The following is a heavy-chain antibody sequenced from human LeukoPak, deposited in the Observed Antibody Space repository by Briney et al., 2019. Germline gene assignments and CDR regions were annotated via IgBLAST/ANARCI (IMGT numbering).Heavy chain of an antibody. Sequence: SGGSLRLSCAASGFTFSSYAMSWVRQAPGKGLEWVSAISGSGGSTYYADSVKGRFTISRDNSKNTLYLQMNSLRAEDTAVYYCAKVDTMVRGVIAYYYYGMDVWGQGTTVTVSS. D-gene: IGHD3-10*01. CDR2: ISGSGGST. CDR3: AKVDTMVRGVIAYYYYGMDV. V-gene: IGHV3-23*01. CDR1: GFTFSSYA. J-gene: IGHJ6*02.